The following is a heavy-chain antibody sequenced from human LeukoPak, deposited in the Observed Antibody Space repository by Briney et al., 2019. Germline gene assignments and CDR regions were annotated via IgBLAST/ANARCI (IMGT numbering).Heavy chain of an antibody. J-gene: IGHJ5*02. CDR1: GGSFSGYY. D-gene: IGHD6-19*01. CDR2: INHSGST. CDR3: ARRPSGWFSP. Sequence: SETLSLTCAVYGGSFSGYYWSWIRQPPGKGLEWIGEINHSGSTNYNPSLKSRVTISVDTSKNQFSLKLSSVTAADTAVYYCARRPSGWFSPWGQGTLVTVSS. V-gene: IGHV4-34*01.